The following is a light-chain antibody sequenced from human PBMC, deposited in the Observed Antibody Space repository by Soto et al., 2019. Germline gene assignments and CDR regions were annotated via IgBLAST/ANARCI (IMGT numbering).Light chain of an antibody. CDR2: GAS. CDR3: QQYNSRLT. V-gene: IGKV3-15*01. CDR1: QSVSSN. Sequence: EIVMTQSPATLSVSPGERATLSCRASQSVSSNLAWNQQKPGQAPRLLIYGASTRATGIPARFSGSGSGTEFTLTISSLQSEDFAVYYCQQYNSRLTFGGGTKVEV. J-gene: IGKJ4*01.